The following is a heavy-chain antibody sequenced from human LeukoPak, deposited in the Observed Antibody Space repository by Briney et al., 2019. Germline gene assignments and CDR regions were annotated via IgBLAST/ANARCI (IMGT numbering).Heavy chain of an antibody. J-gene: IGHJ4*02. CDR1: GYHFTSYW. D-gene: IGHD7-27*01. Sequence: GGALQISCQGSGYHFTSYWIGGGRQLPGKGLEWMGIIYPGDSDTRYSPSFQGQVTISADKSISTAYLQWSSLKASDTAMYYCARVIHWGPFYYFDYWGQGTLVTVSS. CDR2: IYPGDSDT. CDR3: ARVIHWGPFYYFDY. V-gene: IGHV5-51*01.